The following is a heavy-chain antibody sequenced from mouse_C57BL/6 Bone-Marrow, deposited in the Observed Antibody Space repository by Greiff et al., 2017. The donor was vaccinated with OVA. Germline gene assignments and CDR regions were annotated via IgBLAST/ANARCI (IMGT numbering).Heavy chain of an antibody. J-gene: IGHJ2*01. V-gene: IGHV1-15*01. CDR1: GYTFTDYE. Sequence: VQLHQSGAELVRPGASVTLSCKASGYTFTDYEMHWVKQTPVHGLEWIGAIDPETGGTAYNQKFKGKAILTADNSSSTAYMELRSLTSEDSAVYYCTRSYSNYGDFDYWGQGTTLTVSS. CDR2: IDPETGGT. CDR3: TRSYSNYGDFDY. D-gene: IGHD2-5*01.